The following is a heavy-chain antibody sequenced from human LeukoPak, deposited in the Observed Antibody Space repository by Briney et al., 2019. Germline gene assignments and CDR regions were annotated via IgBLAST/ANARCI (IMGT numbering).Heavy chain of an antibody. V-gene: IGHV4-39*01. Sequence: SETLSLTCTVSGGSISSSSYYWGWIRQPPGKGLEWIGSIYYSGSTYYNPSLKSRVTISVDTSKNQFSLKLSSVTAADTAVYYCARHELPNSGADFDYWGQGTLVTVSS. CDR2: IYYSGST. J-gene: IGHJ4*02. CDR3: ARHELPNSGADFDY. D-gene: IGHD2-21*01. CDR1: GGSISSSSYY.